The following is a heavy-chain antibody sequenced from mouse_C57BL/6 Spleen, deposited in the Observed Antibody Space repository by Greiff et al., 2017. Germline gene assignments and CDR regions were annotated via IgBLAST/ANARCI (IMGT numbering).Heavy chain of an antibody. J-gene: IGHJ1*03. V-gene: IGHV1-18*01. CDR3: ARSVYYVIPTRYFDV. CDR2: INPNNGGT. D-gene: IGHD2-1*01. CDR1: GYTFTDYN. Sequence: EVQLQESGPELVKPGASVKIPCKASGYTFTDYNMAWVKQSHGKSLEWIGDINPNNGGTIYNQKFKGKATLTVDKSSSTAYMELRSLTSEDTAVYYCARSVYYVIPTRYFDVGGTGTTVTVSS.